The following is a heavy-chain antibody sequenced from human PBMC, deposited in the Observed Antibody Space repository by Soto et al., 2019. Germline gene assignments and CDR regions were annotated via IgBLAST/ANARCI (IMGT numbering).Heavy chain of an antibody. CDR1: GSIFTGYA. J-gene: IGHJ4*02. Sequence: PGGSLRLSCAASGSIFTGYAMSWVRQAPGKGLEWVSGISGSSSNTYYADSVKGRFTISRDNAKNSLYLQMNSLRAEDTAVYYCARGEDYFDYWGQGTLVTVSS. V-gene: IGHV3-21*01. CDR2: ISGSSSNT. CDR3: ARGEDYFDY. D-gene: IGHD3-16*01.